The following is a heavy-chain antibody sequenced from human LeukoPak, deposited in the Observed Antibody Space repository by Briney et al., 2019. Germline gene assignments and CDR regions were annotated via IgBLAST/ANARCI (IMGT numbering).Heavy chain of an antibody. Sequence: GSLRLFCGASGFTFNGFSMTWVRQAPRKGPEWVSSIGDAGTYYADSVKGRFTISRDNSKNMLYLQLNSLRAGDTAMYYCAKNLGPFDVRGQGTMVTVSS. V-gene: IGHV3-23*03. CDR3: AKNLGPFDV. CDR1: GFTFNGFS. D-gene: IGHD3-16*01. CDR2: IGDAGT. J-gene: IGHJ3*01.